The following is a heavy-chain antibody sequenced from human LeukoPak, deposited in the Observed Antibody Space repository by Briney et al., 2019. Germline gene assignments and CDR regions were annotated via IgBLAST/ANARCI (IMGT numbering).Heavy chain of an antibody. CDR3: ARGYGSGTNYYYYYMDV. CDR1: GGSISSSSYY. D-gene: IGHD3-10*01. CDR2: IYYSGST. Sequence: SETLSLTCTVSGGSISSSSYYWGWIRQPPGKGLEWIGSIYYSGSTYYNLSLKSRVTISVDTSKNQFSLKLSSVTAADTAVYYCARGYGSGTNYYYYYMDVWGKGTTVTVSS. V-gene: IGHV4-39*07. J-gene: IGHJ6*03.